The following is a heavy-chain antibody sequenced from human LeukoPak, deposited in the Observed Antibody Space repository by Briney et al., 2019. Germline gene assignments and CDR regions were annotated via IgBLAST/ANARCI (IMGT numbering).Heavy chain of an antibody. CDR3: AREMTMDDYGDYFRPFDY. J-gene: IGHJ4*02. CDR2: ISRSRSTI. V-gene: IGHV3-48*01. D-gene: IGHD4-17*01. Sequence: PGGSLRLSCAASGVTFSSYAMSWVRQAPGRRLEGVSYISRSRSTIYYADSVEGRLTISRDNAKNSLYLQMNSLRAEDTAVYYCAREMTMDDYGDYFRPFDYWGQGTLVTVSS. CDR1: GVTFSSYA.